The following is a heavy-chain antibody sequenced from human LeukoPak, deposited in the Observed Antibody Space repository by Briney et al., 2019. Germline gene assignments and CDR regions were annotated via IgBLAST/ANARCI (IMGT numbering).Heavy chain of an antibody. CDR2: IYPGDSDT. CDR1: GYIFTNYW. D-gene: IGHD1-1*01. J-gene: IGHJ5*02. CDR3: ARRATGTTKWFDP. V-gene: IGHV5-51*01. Sequence: GESLKISCMGSGYIFTNYWIGWVRQMPGKGLEWMGIIYPGDSDTRYSPSFQGQVTMSADKSISTAYLKWSSLKASDTAMYYCARRATGTTKWFDPWGQGTLVTVSS.